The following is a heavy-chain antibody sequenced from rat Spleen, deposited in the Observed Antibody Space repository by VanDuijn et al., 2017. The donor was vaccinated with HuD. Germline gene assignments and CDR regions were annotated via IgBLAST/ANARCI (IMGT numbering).Heavy chain of an antibody. V-gene: IGHV5-58*01. CDR2: ISSEGANT. CDR3: ARPLALNWFAY. CDR1: GFTFSRYW. Sequence: EVQLVETGGGLVQPGSSLKLSCVASGFTFSRYWIYWVRQAPGKGLEWVSSISSEGANTYYSDSMKGRFTISRDNAKSTLYLQMNSLRSEDTATYFCARPLALNWFAYWGQGTLVTVSS. D-gene: IGHD3-2*01. J-gene: IGHJ3*01.